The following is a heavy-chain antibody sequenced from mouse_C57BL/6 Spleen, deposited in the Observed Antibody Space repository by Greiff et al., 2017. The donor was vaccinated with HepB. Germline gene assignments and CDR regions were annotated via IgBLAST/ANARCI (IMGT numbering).Heavy chain of an antibody. CDR1: GYTFTSYW. J-gene: IGHJ3*01. CDR3: ARDGAIYYDYDGFAY. CDR2: IHPNSGST. D-gene: IGHD2-4*01. Sequence: QVQLQQPGAELVKPGASVKLSCKASGYTFTSYWMHWVKQRPGQGLEWIGMIHPNSGSTNYNEKFKSKATLTVDKSSSTAYMQLSSLTSEDSAVYYWARDGAIYYDYDGFAYWGQGTLVTVSA. V-gene: IGHV1-64*01.